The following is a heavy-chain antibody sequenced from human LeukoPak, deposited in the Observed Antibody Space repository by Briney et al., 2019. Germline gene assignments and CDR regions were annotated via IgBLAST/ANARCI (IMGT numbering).Heavy chain of an antibody. Sequence: ASVKVSCKASGYTFTDSYMHWVRQAPGQGLEWMGWINPNSGGTNYAQKFEDRVTMTRDTSTSTAYMELSRLRSDDTAVYYCAREMEGVDYWGQGALVTVSS. CDR2: INPNSGGT. V-gene: IGHV1-2*02. J-gene: IGHJ4*02. D-gene: IGHD1-1*01. CDR1: GYTFTDSY. CDR3: AREMEGVDY.